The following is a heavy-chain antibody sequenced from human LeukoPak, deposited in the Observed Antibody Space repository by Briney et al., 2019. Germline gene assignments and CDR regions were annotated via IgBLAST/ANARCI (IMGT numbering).Heavy chain of an antibody. CDR2: IKSKTDGGTT. CDR1: GFTFSSYA. Sequence: GGSLRLSCAASGFTFSSYAMSWVRQAPGKGLEWVGRIKSKTDGGTTDYAAPVKGRFTISRDDSKNTLYLQMNSLKTEDTAVYYCTTVHYYGSGSYLDYWGQGTLVTVSS. CDR3: TTVHYYGSGSYLDY. J-gene: IGHJ4*02. D-gene: IGHD3-10*01. V-gene: IGHV3-15*01.